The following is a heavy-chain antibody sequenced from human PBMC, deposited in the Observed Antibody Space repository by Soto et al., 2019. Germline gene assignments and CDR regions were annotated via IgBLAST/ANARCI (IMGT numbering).Heavy chain of an antibody. CDR1: GGTFSSYA. D-gene: IGHD3-10*01. CDR2: IIPMYGPA. Sequence: QVPLVQSGAEVKKPGSSVTVSCKASGGTFSSYAIHWVRQAPGQGLEWMGGIIPMYGPAKYAQRFQGRVPSTADESTTTVYMELTSLTSQDAAVYYCARVTSMVRGVIDNGFDPWGHGTLVTVSS. CDR3: ARVTSMVRGVIDNGFDP. V-gene: IGHV1-69*01. J-gene: IGHJ5*02.